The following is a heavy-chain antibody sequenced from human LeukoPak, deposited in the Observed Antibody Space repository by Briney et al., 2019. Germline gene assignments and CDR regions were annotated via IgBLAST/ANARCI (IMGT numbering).Heavy chain of an antibody. CDR1: GFTFSSSW. V-gene: IGHV3-7*01. J-gene: IGHJ4*02. CDR2: IKGDGSDK. D-gene: IGHD3-16*01. Sequence: PGGSLRLSCAASGFTFSSSWMTWVRQAPGKGLEWLANIKGDGSDKNYVDSVKGRFTISRDNAKNSLFLQMSSLRGEDTALYYCATEHWGPNCWGQGTLVTVSS. CDR3: ATEHWGPNC.